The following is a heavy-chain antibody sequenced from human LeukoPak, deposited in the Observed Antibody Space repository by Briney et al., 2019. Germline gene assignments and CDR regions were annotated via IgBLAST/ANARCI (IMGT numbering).Heavy chain of an antibody. D-gene: IGHD3-9*01. CDR2: IIPIFGTA. Sequence: ASVKVSCKASGGTFSSYAISWVRQAPGQGLEWMGGIIPIFGTANYAQKFQGRVTITADESTSTAYMELSSLRSEDTAVYYCARDRDFDWTIRWFDPWGQGTLVTVSS. J-gene: IGHJ5*02. V-gene: IGHV1-69*13. CDR3: ARDRDFDWTIRWFDP. CDR1: GGTFSSYA.